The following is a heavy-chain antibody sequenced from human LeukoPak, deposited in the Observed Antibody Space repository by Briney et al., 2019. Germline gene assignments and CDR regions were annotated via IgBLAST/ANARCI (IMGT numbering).Heavy chain of an antibody. CDR1: GASISGYY. J-gene: IGHJ4*02. CDR3: ARHDSSGYHPYYFDY. D-gene: IGHD3-22*01. Sequence: SETLSLTCSVSGASISGYYWGWIRQPPGKGLEWIGSIYYSGSTYYNPSLKSRVTISVDTSKNQFSLKLSSVTAADTAVYYCARHDSSGYHPYYFDYWGQGTLVTVSS. V-gene: IGHV4-39*01. CDR2: IYYSGST.